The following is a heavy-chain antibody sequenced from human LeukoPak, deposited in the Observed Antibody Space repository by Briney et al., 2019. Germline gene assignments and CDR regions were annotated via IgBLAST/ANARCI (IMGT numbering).Heavy chain of an antibody. V-gene: IGHV3-21*01. CDR3: ARDSPDSSGYGLASFGMDV. CDR1: GFTFSSYG. Sequence: PGGSLRLSCAASGFTFSSYGMNWVRQAPGKGLEWVSSISSSSSYIYYADSVKGRFTISRDNAKNSLYLQMNSLRAEDTAVYYCARDSPDSSGYGLASFGMDVWGQGTTVTVSS. J-gene: IGHJ6*02. CDR2: ISSSSSYI. D-gene: IGHD3-22*01.